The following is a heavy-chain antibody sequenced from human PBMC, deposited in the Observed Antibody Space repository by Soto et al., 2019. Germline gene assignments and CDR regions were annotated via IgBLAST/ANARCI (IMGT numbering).Heavy chain of an antibody. Sequence: PSETLSLTCAVSGDSITSANWWSWLRQPPGKGLEWIGEIHESGNTNYNPSLKSRVTISVDTSKNQFSLKLSSVTAADTAVYYCARHNGPLYVGYYYDMDVWGQGTTVTVSS. CDR1: GDSITSANW. D-gene: IGHD3-16*01. CDR3: ARHNGPLYVGYYYDMDV. V-gene: IGHV4-4*02. CDR2: IHESGNT. J-gene: IGHJ6*02.